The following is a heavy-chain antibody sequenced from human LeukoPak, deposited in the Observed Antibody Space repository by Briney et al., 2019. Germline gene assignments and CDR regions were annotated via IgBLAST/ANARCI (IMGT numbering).Heavy chain of an antibody. V-gene: IGHV4-61*02. CDR3: ARDKGPWGILNYYYYYMDV. D-gene: IGHD2/OR15-2a*01. CDR2: IYTSGST. Sequence: SQTLSRTCTVSGGSISSGSYYWNWIRQPAGKGLEWIGRIYTSGSTNYNPSLKSRVTISVDTSKNQFSLKLSSVTAADTAVYYCARDKGPWGILNYYYYYMDVWGKGTTVTVSS. CDR1: GGSISSGSYY. J-gene: IGHJ6*03.